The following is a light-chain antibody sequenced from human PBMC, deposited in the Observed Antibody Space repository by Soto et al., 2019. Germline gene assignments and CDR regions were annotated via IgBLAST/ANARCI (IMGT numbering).Light chain of an antibody. CDR2: TAS. CDR3: LQLKRYPLT. J-gene: IGKJ4*01. Sequence: IPLTQSPSSLSASVGDRVAITCRASEGISSYLAWYQEKPGKVPKLLIDTASTLQNGVPSRFSGSGSGTEFTLTISSLQPEDFATYYCLQLKRYPLTFGGGTRVEIK. CDR1: EGISSY. V-gene: IGKV1-9*01.